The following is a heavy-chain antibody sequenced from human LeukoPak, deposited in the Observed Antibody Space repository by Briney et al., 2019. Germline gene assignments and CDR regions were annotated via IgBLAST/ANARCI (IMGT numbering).Heavy chain of an antibody. V-gene: IGHV3-23*01. J-gene: IGHJ4*02. CDR3: AKELKVVINSCLAFDY. D-gene: IGHD3-22*01. CDR2: ISGSGGST. CDR1: GFTFSSYS. Sequence: QPGGSLRLSCAASGFTFSSYSMNWVRQAPGKGLEWVSAISGSGGSTYYADSVKGRFTISRDNSKNTLYLQMNSLRAEDTAVYYCAKELKVVINSCLAFDYWGQGTLVTVSS.